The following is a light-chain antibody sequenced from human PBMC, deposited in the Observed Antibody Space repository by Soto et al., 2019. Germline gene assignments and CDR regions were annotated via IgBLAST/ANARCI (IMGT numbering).Light chain of an antibody. CDR3: QQYGGSPLYT. J-gene: IGKJ2*01. Sequence: EIVLTQSPGTLSLSPGDRATLSCRASQSVSSSDLAWYQQKPGQAPRLLIYSASTRATGIPDRFSGSGSGTDFTFTISRLEPEDFAVYYCQQYGGSPLYTFGQGTKLEIK. V-gene: IGKV3-20*01. CDR2: SAS. CDR1: QSVSSSD.